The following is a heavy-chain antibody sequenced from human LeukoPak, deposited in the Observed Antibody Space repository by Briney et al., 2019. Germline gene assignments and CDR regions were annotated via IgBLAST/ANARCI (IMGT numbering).Heavy chain of an antibody. CDR3: ATRYSSSWDDAFDI. J-gene: IGHJ3*02. V-gene: IGHV1-69*05. CDR2: IIPIFGTA. D-gene: IGHD6-13*01. Sequence: SVKVSCKASGGTFSSCAISWVRQAPGQGLEWMGRIIPIFGTANYAQKFQGRVTITTDESTSTAYMELSSLRSEDTAVYYCATRYSSSWDDAFDIWGQGTMVTVSS. CDR1: GGTFSSCA.